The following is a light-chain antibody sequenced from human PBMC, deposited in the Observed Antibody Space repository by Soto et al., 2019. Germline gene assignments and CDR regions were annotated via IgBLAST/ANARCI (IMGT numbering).Light chain of an antibody. V-gene: IGKV1-39*01. CDR2: AAS. J-gene: IGKJ3*01. CDR1: QSISHC. Sequence: DIQMTQSPSSLSASVGDGVTITCPASQSISHCLNWYQQKPGKALKLLIYAASSLQTGAPSRFSGSGSGTDFTLTISSLQPEYFASYYCQQSYSTLFTCGPSTKVDI. CDR3: QQSYSTLFT.